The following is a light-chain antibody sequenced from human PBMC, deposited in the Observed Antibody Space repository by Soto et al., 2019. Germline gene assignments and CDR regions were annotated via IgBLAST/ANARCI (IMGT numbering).Light chain of an antibody. V-gene: IGLV4-69*01. J-gene: IGLJ3*02. CDR1: CGHSSYA. CDR2: LNNDGSH. Sequence: QPVLTQSPSASASLGASVKLTCTLSCGHSSYAIAWHQQQPEKGTRYLMNLNNDGSHTKGDGIPDRFSGSSSGAERYLTISSLQSEDEADYYCQTWATGIRVFGGGTKLTVL. CDR3: QTWATGIRV.